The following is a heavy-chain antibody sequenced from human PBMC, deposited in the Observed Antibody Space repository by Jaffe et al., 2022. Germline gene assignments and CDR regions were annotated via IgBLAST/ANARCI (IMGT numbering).Heavy chain of an antibody. CDR2: INPNSGGT. D-gene: IGHD6-13*01. CDR1: GYTFTGYY. J-gene: IGHJ4*02. V-gene: IGHV1-2*02. Sequence: QVQLVQSGAEVKKPGASVKVSCKASGYTFTGYYMHWVRQAPGQGLEWMGWINPNSGGTNYAQKFQGRVTMTRDTSISTAYMELSRLRSDDTAVYYCARDVSYSSSWYAGYFDYWGQGTLVTVSS. CDR3: ARDVSYSSSWYAGYFDY.